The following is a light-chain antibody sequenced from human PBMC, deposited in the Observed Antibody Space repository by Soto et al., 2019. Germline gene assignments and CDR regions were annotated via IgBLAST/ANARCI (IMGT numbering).Light chain of an antibody. J-gene: IGKJ2*01. CDR3: QQSYSAST. CDR1: QFISNY. CDR2: AAS. V-gene: IGKV1-39*01. Sequence: DIQMTQSPSSLSASVGDRVTFTCRASQFISNYLNWYQQKPGKAPKLLIYAASHLRSGVPSRFSGSASGTDFTLTSSRLQPEDCATYYCQQSYSASTFVQGTRLEIK.